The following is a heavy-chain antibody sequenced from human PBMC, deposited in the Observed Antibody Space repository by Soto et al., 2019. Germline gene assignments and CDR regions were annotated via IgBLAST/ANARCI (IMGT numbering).Heavy chain of an antibody. J-gene: IGHJ4*02. CDR2: ISYDGSNK. D-gene: IGHD2-15*01. CDR1: GFPFSIYG. Sequence: GGSLRLSWAASGFPFSIYGMPWVRQAPGKGLEWLAFISYDGSNKDYADSVKGRFTISRDNSKNTLYLQMNSLRAEDTAVYYCAKGVPPIVVVVDVNIDSWGQRTLVTFSS. V-gene: IGHV3-30*18. CDR3: AKGVPPIVVVVDVNIDS.